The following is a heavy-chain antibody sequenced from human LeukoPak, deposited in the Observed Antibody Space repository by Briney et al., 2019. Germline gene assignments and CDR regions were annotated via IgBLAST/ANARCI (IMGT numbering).Heavy chain of an antibody. V-gene: IGHV1-24*01. Sequence: ASVKVSCKVSGYTLTELSMHWVRQAPGKGLEWMGGFDPEDGETIYAQRFQGRVTMTEDTSTDTAYMELSSLRSEDTAVYYCATAVGKPPYFDYWGQGTLVTVSS. CDR3: ATAVGKPPYFDY. CDR2: FDPEDGET. CDR1: GYTLTELS. J-gene: IGHJ4*02.